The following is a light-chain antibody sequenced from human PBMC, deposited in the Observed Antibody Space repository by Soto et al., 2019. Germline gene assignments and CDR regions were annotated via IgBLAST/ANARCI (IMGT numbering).Light chain of an antibody. CDR3: QSYDSSLSGSV. Sequence: QSVLTQPPSVSGAPGQRVTISCTGSSSNIGAGYDVHWYQQLPGTAPKLLIYGNSNRPSGVPDRFSGSKSGTSASLAITGLQAEEEADDYCQSYDSSLSGSVFGGGTKVTVL. V-gene: IGLV1-40*01. CDR1: SSNIGAGYD. CDR2: GNS. J-gene: IGLJ2*01.